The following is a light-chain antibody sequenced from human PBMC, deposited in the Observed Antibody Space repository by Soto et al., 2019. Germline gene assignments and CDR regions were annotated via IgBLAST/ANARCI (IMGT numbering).Light chain of an antibody. J-gene: IGKJ2*01. Sequence: EIVLTQSPGTLSLSSGERATLSCRASQSDSSNYLAWYQQKPGQAPMLLIYGASSRATGIPDRFSGSGSGTDFTLTISRLEPEDFAVYYCQQYGSSPYTFGQGTKLEIK. CDR1: QSDSSNY. CDR2: GAS. V-gene: IGKV3-20*01. CDR3: QQYGSSPYT.